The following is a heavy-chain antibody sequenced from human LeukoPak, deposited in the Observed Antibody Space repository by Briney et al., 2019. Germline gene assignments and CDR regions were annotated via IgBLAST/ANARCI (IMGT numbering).Heavy chain of an antibody. CDR1: GGSISSYY. D-gene: IGHD1-1*01. CDR3: ARVPTTEYNLNYYYYYGMDV. Sequence: SETLSLTCTVSGGSISSYYWSWIRQPSGKGLEWIGYIYYSGSTNYNPSLKSRVTISVDTSKNQFSLKLSSVTAADTAVYYCARVPTTEYNLNYYYYYGMDVWGQGTTVTVSS. J-gene: IGHJ6*02. V-gene: IGHV4-59*01. CDR2: IYYSGST.